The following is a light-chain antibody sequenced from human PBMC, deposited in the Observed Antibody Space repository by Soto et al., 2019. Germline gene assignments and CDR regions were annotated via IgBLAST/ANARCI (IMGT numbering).Light chain of an antibody. J-gene: IGKJ1*01. CDR1: QSVSSSY. CDR3: HQFGA. Sequence: ESVLTQSPGTLSLSPGERATLSCRASQSVSSSYLAWYQQKPGQAPRLLIYGASSRATGIPDRFSGSGSGTDFTLTISRLEPEDFAVYYCHQFGAFGQGTKVEIK. CDR2: GAS. V-gene: IGKV3-20*01.